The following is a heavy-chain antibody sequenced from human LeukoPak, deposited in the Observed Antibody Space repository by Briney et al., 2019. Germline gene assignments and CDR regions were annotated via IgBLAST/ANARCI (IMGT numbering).Heavy chain of an antibody. J-gene: IGHJ4*02. Sequence: SVKVSCKASGGTFISYAISWVRQAPGQGLEWMGGIIPIFGTANYAQKFQGRVTITADESTSTAYMELSSLRSEDTAVYYCARAKKSYSGYDLSYFDYWGQGTLVTVSS. D-gene: IGHD5-12*01. CDR2: IIPIFGTA. CDR3: ARAKKSYSGYDLSYFDY. CDR1: GGTFISYA. V-gene: IGHV1-69*01.